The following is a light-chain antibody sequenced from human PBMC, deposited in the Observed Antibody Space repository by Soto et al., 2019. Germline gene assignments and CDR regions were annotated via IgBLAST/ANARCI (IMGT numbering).Light chain of an antibody. Sequence: IALPRSPRSLPLSSEKSGTLSCRASQYISGTYLPWYQQKPGQAPRLLIYSSSSRAAGVSDRFSGSGSGTDFTLTSSRLEPEDFAVYYCQQHGTSPPWTFGQGTKVDIK. CDR1: QYISGTY. CDR3: QQHGTSPPWT. J-gene: IGKJ1*01. V-gene: IGKV3-20*01. CDR2: SSS.